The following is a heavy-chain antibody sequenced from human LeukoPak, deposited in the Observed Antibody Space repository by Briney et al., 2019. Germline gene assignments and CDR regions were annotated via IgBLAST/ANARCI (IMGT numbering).Heavy chain of an antibody. Sequence: SQTLSLTCAISGDSVSSNSAAWNWIRQSPSRGLEWLGRTYYRSKWYNDYAVSVKSRITINPDTSKNQFSLQLNSVTPEDTAVYYCARDFNAAAAGTFYYYYMDVWGKGTTVTVSS. CDR1: GDSVSSNSAA. J-gene: IGHJ6*03. CDR2: TYYRSKWYN. CDR3: ARDFNAAAAGTFYYYYMDV. D-gene: IGHD6-13*01. V-gene: IGHV6-1*01.